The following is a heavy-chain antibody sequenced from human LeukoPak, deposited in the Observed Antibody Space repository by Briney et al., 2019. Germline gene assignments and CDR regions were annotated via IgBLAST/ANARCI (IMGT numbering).Heavy chain of an antibody. CDR2: ITDSGGNT. CDR3: ARAGGAYDSSGYYWVTAAFDI. CDR1: GFTFSTYA. D-gene: IGHD3-22*01. Sequence: GGSLRLSCTASGFTFSTYAMSWVRQAPGKGLEWVSAITDSGGNTYYAAPVKGRFTISRDNAKNTLYLQMNSLRAEDTAVYYCARAGGAYDSSGYYWVTAAFDIWGQGTMVTVSS. J-gene: IGHJ3*02. V-gene: IGHV3-23*01.